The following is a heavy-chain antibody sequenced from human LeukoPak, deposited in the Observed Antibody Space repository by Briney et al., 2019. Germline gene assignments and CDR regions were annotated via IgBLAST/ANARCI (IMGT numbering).Heavy chain of an antibody. CDR3: ARFRYYYDSSGYYYPNWYFDL. Sequence: SETLSLTRTVSGGSISSYYWSWIRQPPGKGLEWIGYIYYSGSTNYNPSLKSRVTISVDTSKNQFSLKLSSVTAADTAVYYCARFRYYYDSSGYYYPNWYFDLWGRGTLVTVSS. CDR1: GGSISSYY. CDR2: IYYSGST. D-gene: IGHD3-22*01. V-gene: IGHV4-59*01. J-gene: IGHJ2*01.